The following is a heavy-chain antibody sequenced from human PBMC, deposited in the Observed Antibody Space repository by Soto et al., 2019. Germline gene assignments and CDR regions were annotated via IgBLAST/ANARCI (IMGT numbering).Heavy chain of an antibody. CDR3: ARVGLLWFGESVDY. J-gene: IGHJ4*02. CDR2: MNPNSGNT. D-gene: IGHD3-10*01. V-gene: IGHV1-8*01. CDR1: GYTFTSYD. Sequence: GASVKVSCKASGYTFTSYDINWVRQATGQGLEWMGWMNPNSGNTGYAQKFQGRVTMTRNTSISTAHMELSSLRSEDTAVYYCARVGLLWFGESVDYWGQGTLVTSPQ.